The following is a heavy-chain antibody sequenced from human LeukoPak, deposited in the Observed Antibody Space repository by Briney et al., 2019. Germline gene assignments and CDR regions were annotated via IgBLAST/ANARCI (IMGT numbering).Heavy chain of an antibody. D-gene: IGHD2-8*02. CDR3: ATYRQVLLPFES. V-gene: IGHV3-7*03. J-gene: IGHJ4*02. CDR2: IKQDGSEK. Sequence: GGSLRLSCAASGFTFSSFWMSWVRQAPGKGLEWVANIKQDGSEKFYVDSVEGRFTISRDNSKSTLSLQMNSLRAEDTAIYYCATYRQVLLPFESWGQGTLVTVSS. CDR1: GFTFSSFW.